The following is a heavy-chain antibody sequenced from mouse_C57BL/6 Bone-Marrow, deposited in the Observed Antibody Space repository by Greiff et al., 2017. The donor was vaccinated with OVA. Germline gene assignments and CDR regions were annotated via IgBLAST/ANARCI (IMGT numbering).Heavy chain of an antibody. D-gene: IGHD2-5*01. J-gene: IGHJ2*01. CDR3: TPHSNPY. CDR2: IDPEDGAT. Sequence: VQLQQSGAELVRPGASVKLSCTASGFNIKDYYMHWVKQRPEQGLEWIGRIDPEDGATEYAPKFQGKATMTADTSSNTAYLQLSLLSSENPAVYYCTPHSNPYWGHGTTLPVSS. V-gene: IGHV14-1*01. CDR1: GFNIKDYY.